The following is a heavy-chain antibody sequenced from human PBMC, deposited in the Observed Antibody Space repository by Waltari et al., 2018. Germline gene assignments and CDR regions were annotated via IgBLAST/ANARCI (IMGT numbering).Heavy chain of an antibody. CDR1: GFTFSSYA. V-gene: IGHV3-23*03. CDR3: AKDSSEGFWSGYYRANWFDP. CDR2: LFSGGRA. J-gene: IGHJ5*02. D-gene: IGHD3-3*01. Sequence: EVQLLESGGGLVQPGGSLRLSCAASGFTFSSYAMSWVRQAPGKGLESVSVLFSGGRAYYADSVKGRFTISRYNSKNTLYLQMNSLRAEDTAVYYCAKDSSEGFWSGYYRANWFDPWGQGTLVTVSS.